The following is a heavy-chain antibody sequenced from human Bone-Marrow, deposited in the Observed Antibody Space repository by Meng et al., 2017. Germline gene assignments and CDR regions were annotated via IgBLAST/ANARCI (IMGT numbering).Heavy chain of an antibody. CDR3: AKYSYGLGDYLDY. CDR1: GFSSSSYA. J-gene: IGHJ4*02. Sequence: GGSLRLSCAASGFSSSSYAMSWVRHAPGKGLEWVSALSGGGFTTYYADSVKGRFAISRHNSKNTLYLQMNSLRAEDTALYYCAKYSYGLGDYLDYWGQGALVTVSS. D-gene: IGHD3-10*01. CDR2: LSGGGFTT. V-gene: IGHV3-23*01.